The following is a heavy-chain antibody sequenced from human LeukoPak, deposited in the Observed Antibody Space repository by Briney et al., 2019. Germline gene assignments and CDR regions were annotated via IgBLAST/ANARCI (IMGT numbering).Heavy chain of an antibody. D-gene: IGHD5-24*01. Sequence: PSETLSLTCAVYGGSFSGYYWSWIRQPPGKGLEWIGEINHSGSTNYNPSLKSRVTISVDTSKNQFSLKLSSVTAADTAVYYCARGGRWLQLQAFDIWGQGTMVTVSS. V-gene: IGHV4-34*01. CDR1: GGSFSGYY. J-gene: IGHJ3*02. CDR3: ARGGRWLQLQAFDI. CDR2: INHSGST.